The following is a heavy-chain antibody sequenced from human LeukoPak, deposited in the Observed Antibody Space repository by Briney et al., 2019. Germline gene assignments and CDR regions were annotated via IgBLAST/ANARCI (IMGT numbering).Heavy chain of an antibody. CDR2: ISSSGSTI. CDR3: ARDGGSGVAENYYYYMDV. V-gene: IGHV3-11*01. Sequence: GRSLRLSCAPSGFTLSNYYMSWIRQAPGKWLEWVSYISSSGSTIYYADSVKGRFTISRDNAKNSLYLQTNSLRAEDTAVYYCARDGGSGVAENYYYYMDVWGKGTTVTVSS. J-gene: IGHJ6*03. D-gene: IGHD3-3*01. CDR1: GFTLSNYY.